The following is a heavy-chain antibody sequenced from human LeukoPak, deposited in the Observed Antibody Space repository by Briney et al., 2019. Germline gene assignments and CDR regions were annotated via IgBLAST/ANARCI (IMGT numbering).Heavy chain of an antibody. CDR2: IYYSGST. D-gene: IGHD2-15*01. CDR1: GGSISSYY. Sequence: SETLSLTCTVSGGSISSYYWTWIRQPPGKGLEWIGYIYYSGSTNYNPSLKSRVTISVDTSKNQFSLKLSSVTAADTAVYYCARSYCSGGSCYSARWDYWGQGTLVTVSS. J-gene: IGHJ4*02. V-gene: IGHV4-59*01. CDR3: ARSYCSGGSCYSARWDY.